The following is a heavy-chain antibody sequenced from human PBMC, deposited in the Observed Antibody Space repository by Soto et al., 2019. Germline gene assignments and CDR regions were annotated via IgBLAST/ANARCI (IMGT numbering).Heavy chain of an antibody. D-gene: IGHD6-19*01. J-gene: IGHJ6*02. CDR2: TYYRSKWYN. CDR3: ARDPIAVADNYYYYGMDV. CDR1: GDSVSSNSAA. Sequence: PAQALSLTCAISGDSVSSNSAAWNWIRQSPSRGLEWLGRTYYRSKWYNDYAVSVKSRITINPDTSKNQFSLQLNSVTPEDTAVYYCARDPIAVADNYYYYGMDVWGQGTTVTVSS. V-gene: IGHV6-1*01.